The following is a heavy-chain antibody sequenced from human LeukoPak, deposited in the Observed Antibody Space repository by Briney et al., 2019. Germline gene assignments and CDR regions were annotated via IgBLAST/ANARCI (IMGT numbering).Heavy chain of an antibody. J-gene: IGHJ4*02. CDR2: ITGSGGST. D-gene: IGHD2-21*01. V-gene: IGHV3-23*01. Sequence: PGGSLRLSCAASGFTFSNYGLSWVRQAPGKGLEWVSGITGSGGSTYYADSVKGRFTISRDNSKNTLYLQMNSLRAEDAAVYFCAKAPVTSCRGAYCYPFDSWGQGTLVTVSS. CDR3: AKAPVTSCRGAYCYPFDS. CDR1: GFTFSNYG.